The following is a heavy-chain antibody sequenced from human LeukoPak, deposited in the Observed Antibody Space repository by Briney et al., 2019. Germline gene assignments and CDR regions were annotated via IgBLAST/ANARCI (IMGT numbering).Heavy chain of an antibody. CDR2: ISSSSSYI. V-gene: IGHV3-21*01. CDR3: ARDGYGGYEADY. J-gene: IGHJ4*02. D-gene: IGHD5-12*01. Sequence: GGSLRLSCAASGFTFSSYSMNWVRQAPGKGLEWVSSISSSSSYIYYADSVKGRFTISRDNAKNSLYLQMNSLRAEDTAVYYCARDGYGGYEADYWGQGTLVTVSS. CDR1: GFTFSSYS.